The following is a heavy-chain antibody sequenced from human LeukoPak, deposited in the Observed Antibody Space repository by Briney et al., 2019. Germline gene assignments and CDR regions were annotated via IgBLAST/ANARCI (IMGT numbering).Heavy chain of an antibody. Sequence: PGGSLRLSCAASGFTVSSTYMSWVRQAPGKGLEWASVIYSGGNIYYIESVKGRFTISRDTSKNTLYLQMNSLRAEDTAVYFCAGRHCSGGGCYFAGADPFDYWGQGTLVTVSS. V-gene: IGHV3-53*01. J-gene: IGHJ4*02. D-gene: IGHD2-15*01. CDR1: GFTVSSTY. CDR2: IYSGGNI. CDR3: AGRHCSGGGCYFAGADPFDY.